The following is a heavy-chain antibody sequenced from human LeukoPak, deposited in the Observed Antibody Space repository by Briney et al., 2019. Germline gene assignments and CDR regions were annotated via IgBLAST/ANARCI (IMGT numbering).Heavy chain of an antibody. D-gene: IGHD3-22*01. CDR1: GFTFTSFS. V-gene: IGHV3-7*01. CDR3: ATMRGLGY. J-gene: IGHJ4*02. CDR2: IKQDGNEK. Sequence: GGSLRLSCAASGFTFTSFSMTWVRQAPGKGLECVANIKQDGNEKSYVDSVKGRFTITRDNAKNSLYLQMNNLRAEDTAVYYCATMRGLGYWGRGPLVPVSS.